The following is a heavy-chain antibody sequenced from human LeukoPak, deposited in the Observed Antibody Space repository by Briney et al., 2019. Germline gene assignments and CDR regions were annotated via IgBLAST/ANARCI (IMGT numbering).Heavy chain of an antibody. CDR1: GYTFTSYG. D-gene: IGHD3-10*01. CDR3: AGTYYYGSGSYYKAWFDP. Sequence: ASVKVPCKASGYTFTSYGISWVRQAPGQGLEWMGWISAYNGNTNYAQKLQGRVTMTTDTSTSTAYMELRSLRSDDTAVYYCAGTYYYGSGSYYKAWFDPWGQGTLVTVSS. V-gene: IGHV1-18*01. J-gene: IGHJ5*02. CDR2: ISAYNGNT.